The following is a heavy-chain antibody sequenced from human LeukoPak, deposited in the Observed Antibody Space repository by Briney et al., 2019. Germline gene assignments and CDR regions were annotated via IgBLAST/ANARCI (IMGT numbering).Heavy chain of an antibody. V-gene: IGHV4-34*01. D-gene: IGHD2-2*01. CDR3: ARLRLPRFCSSTSCPSNWFDP. Sequence: SETLSLTCAVYGGSFSGYYWIWIRQPPGKGLEWIGEINHSGSTNYNPSLKSRVTISVDTSKNQFSLKLSSVTAADTAVSYCARLRLPRFCSSTSCPSNWFDPWGQGTLVTVSS. J-gene: IGHJ5*02. CDR1: GGSFSGYY. CDR2: INHSGST.